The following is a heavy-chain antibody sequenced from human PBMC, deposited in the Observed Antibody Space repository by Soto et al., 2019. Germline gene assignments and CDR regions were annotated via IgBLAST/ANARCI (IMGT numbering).Heavy chain of an antibody. V-gene: IGHV1-69*01. J-gene: IGHJ4*02. D-gene: IGHD4-17*01. CDR2: ITPIFDTT. CDR1: GGGFSTYA. CDR3: ATGCTTVTRGFDY. Sequence: QVQLVQSGAEVKKPGSSVKVSCKASGGGFSTYAITWVRQAPGQGLEWMGGITPIFDTTNDAQKFQGRVKITADESTTIVHMELTSLTSEDTAVYYCATGCTTVTRGFDYWGQGTLVTVSS.